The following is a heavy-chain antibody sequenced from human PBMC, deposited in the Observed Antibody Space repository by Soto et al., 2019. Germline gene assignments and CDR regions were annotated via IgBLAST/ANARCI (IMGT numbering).Heavy chain of an antibody. CDR3: ARGYTGYCSGGTFYWFDP. CDR1: GFSFSSYS. D-gene: IGHD2-15*01. Sequence: EVQLVESGGGLVKPGGSLRLSCAASGFSFSSYSMNWVRQAPGKGLEWVSSISSSASHINYADSVKGRFNISRDNSKKSLYLQLNSLRAEDTAVYYCARGYTGYCSGGTFYWFDPWGQGTLVTVSS. J-gene: IGHJ5*02. V-gene: IGHV3-21*01. CDR2: ISSSASHI.